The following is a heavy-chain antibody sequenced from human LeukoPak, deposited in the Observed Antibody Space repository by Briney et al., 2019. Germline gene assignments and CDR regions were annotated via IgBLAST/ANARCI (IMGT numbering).Heavy chain of an antibody. Sequence: VASVKVSCKASGGTFSSYVITWVRQAPGQGLECMGRIIPMLDIQNYAQKFQGRVTITADKSTSTAYMELSSLRSEDTAVYYCASERGATQYFDYWGQGTPVTVSS. V-gene: IGHV1-69*04. CDR1: GGTFSSYV. J-gene: IGHJ4*02. CDR2: IIPMLDIQ. D-gene: IGHD3-10*01. CDR3: ASERGATQYFDY.